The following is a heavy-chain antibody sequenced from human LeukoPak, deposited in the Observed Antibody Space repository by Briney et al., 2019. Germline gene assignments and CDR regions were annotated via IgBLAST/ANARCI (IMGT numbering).Heavy chain of an antibody. D-gene: IGHD6-13*01. CDR3: ARAFGYSSSQVGFDY. CDR2: ITPYNGGT. CDR1: GYTFSAFY. V-gene: IGHV1-2*02. J-gene: IGHJ4*02. Sequence: ASVRVSCKPSGYTFSAFYIHWVRQAPGQGLEWMGWITPYNGGTNYAQRFQDRVTMTWDTSIGTANMELSGLKSDDTAVYYCARAFGYSSSQVGFDYWGQGTLVTVSS.